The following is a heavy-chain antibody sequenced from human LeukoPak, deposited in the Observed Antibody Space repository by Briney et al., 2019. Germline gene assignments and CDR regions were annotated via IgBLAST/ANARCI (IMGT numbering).Heavy chain of an antibody. CDR2: INRDGSTS. D-gene: IGHD1-26*01. Sequence: PGGSLRLSCAASGFTLSSYWMHWVHQAPGKGLVWVSRINRDGSTSIYADSVKGRFTISRDIASNTLYLEMNSLRAEDTAVYYCIRSSGMPDCWGQGTLVTVSS. J-gene: IGHJ4*02. V-gene: IGHV3-74*01. CDR3: IRSSGMPDC. CDR1: GFTLSSYW.